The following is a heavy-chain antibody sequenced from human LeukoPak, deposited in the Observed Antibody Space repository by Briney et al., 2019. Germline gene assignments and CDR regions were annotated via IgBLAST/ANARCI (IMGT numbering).Heavy chain of an antibody. CDR1: GGSISTYY. J-gene: IGHJ4*02. V-gene: IGHV4-59*01. D-gene: IGHD5-18*01. Sequence: PSETLSLTCTVSGGSISTYYWSWIRQPPGKGLEWIGYIYNSGSTNYSPSLKSRVTISVDTSKNKFSLKLSSVTAADTAVYYCARGGYSYGYDDDFDYWGQGTLVTVSS. CDR3: ARGGYSYGYDDDFDY. CDR2: IYNSGST.